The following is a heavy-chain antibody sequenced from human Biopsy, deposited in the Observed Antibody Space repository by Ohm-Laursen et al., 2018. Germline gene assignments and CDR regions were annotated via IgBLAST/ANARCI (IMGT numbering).Heavy chain of an antibody. CDR1: GYTFTSYG. CDR2: IIPYFLRT. D-gene: IGHD2-21*01. CDR3: ASGQGDPLGVRIITWSFNF. V-gene: IGHV1-69*06. J-gene: IGHJ4*02. Sequence: GASVKVSCKASGYTFTSYGITWVRQAPGQGLEWMGGIIPYFLRTYIPQKLRGRVTITADKSTNTGYMQLTSLRSGDTAVYYCASGQGDPLGVRIITWSFNFWGQGTLVTVSS.